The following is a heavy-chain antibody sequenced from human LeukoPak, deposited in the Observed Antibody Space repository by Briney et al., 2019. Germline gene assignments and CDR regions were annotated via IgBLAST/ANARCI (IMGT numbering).Heavy chain of an antibody. CDR3: ARDAASGNNWFDP. Sequence: TGGSLRLSCAASGFTFSSYSMNWVRQAPGKGLEWVSYISSSSSSTYYADSVKGRFTISRDNTKKSLYLLMDSLGAEDTAVYYCARDAASGNNWFDPWGQGTLVTVSS. CDR2: ISSSSSST. J-gene: IGHJ5*02. V-gene: IGHV3-48*01. D-gene: IGHD3-3*01. CDR1: GFTFSSYS.